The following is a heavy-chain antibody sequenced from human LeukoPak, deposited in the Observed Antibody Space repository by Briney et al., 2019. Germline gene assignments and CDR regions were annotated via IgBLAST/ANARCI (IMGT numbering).Heavy chain of an antibody. V-gene: IGHV3-7*01. CDR1: GFTFRSYW. CDR2: IKQEGNVK. Sequence: GESLKISCAASGFTFRSYWMSWVRQAPGRGLDWVATIKQEGNVKYYVDSVKGRFTISRDNAENSLYLQMNSLRVEDTAVYYCARLGGETTRFDLWGQGALVTVSS. J-gene: IGHJ5*02. CDR3: ARLGGETTRFDL. D-gene: IGHD3-16*01.